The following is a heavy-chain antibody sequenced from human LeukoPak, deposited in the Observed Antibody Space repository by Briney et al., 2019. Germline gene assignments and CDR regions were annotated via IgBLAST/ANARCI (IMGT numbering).Heavy chain of an antibody. J-gene: IGHJ4*02. V-gene: IGHV1-2*02. D-gene: IGHD2-2*01. CDR3: ARGTHRYIVVVPAAIGIDY. CDR1: GYTFTGYY. CDR2: INPNSGGT. Sequence: GASVKVSCKASGYTFTGYYMHWVRQAPGQGLEWMGWINPNSGGTNYAQKFQGRVTMTRDTSISTAYMELSRLRSDDTAVYYCARGTHRYIVVVPAAIGIDYWGQGTLVTVSS.